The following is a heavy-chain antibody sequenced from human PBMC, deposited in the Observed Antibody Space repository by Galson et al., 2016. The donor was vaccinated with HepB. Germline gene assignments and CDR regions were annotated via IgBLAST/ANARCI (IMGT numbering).Heavy chain of an antibody. CDR1: GFSFSSYA. CDR2: IVDSGVTT. CDR3: AKDTSWVLDF. V-gene: IGHV3-23*01. Sequence: SLRLSCAASGFSFSSYAMCWVRQAPGKGLEWVSAIVDSGVTTYYADSVRGRFTISRDNSKSTLYLQMNSLRAEDTAVYYCAKDTSWVLDFWGQGNLVTVSS. J-gene: IGHJ4*02. D-gene: IGHD3-16*01.